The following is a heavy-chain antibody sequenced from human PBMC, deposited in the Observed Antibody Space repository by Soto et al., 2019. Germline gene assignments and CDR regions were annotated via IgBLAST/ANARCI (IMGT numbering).Heavy chain of an antibody. J-gene: IGHJ4*02. CDR2: IYYMGRT. CDR3: ARDAVGATHFDY. Sequence: SETLSLTCTVDSISTYYWNWIRQPPGKGLEWIGYIYYMGRTNYNSSLKSRFTMSIDTSKNQFSLKLSFVTAADTAIYYCARDAVGATHFDYWGQGAPVTV. CDR1: DSISTYY. V-gene: IGHV4-59*01. D-gene: IGHD1-26*01.